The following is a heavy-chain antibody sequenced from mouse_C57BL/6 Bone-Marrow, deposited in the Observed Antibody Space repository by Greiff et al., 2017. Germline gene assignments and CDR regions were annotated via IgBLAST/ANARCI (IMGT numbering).Heavy chain of an antibody. D-gene: IGHD2-1*01. V-gene: IGHV1-61*01. CDR1: GYTFTSYW. CDR2: IYPSDSET. Sequence: QVQLQQPGAELVRPGSSVKLSCKASGYTFTSYWMDWVQQRPGQGLEWIGNIYPSDSETHYTPKFKNKATLTVDKSSSTAYMQHSRLTSEDSAVYYYAGSGNYPYWYFDVWGTGTTVTVSS. CDR3: AGSGNYPYWYFDV. J-gene: IGHJ1*03.